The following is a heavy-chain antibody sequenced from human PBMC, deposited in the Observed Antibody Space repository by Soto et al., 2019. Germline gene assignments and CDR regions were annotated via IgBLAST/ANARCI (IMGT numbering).Heavy chain of an antibody. CDR3: ARGRVVVPAAVMFNCLDP. Sequence: SETLSLTCAISGATITWGDYSWNWIRQPPGQGLEWIGYIFHGGRTYYNPSLRSRVTISVDRSRTQFSLKMSSVTAADTAVYYCARGRVVVPAAVMFNCLDPWGQGALVTVSS. CDR2: IFHGGRT. CDR1: GATITWGDYS. D-gene: IGHD2-2*01. V-gene: IGHV4-30-2*01. J-gene: IGHJ5*02.